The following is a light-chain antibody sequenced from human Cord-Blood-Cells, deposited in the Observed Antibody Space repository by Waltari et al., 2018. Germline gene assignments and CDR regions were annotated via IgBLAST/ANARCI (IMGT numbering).Light chain of an antibody. J-gene: IGLJ3*02. CDR1: SSDVGSYSF. CDR3: CSYAGSSTWV. V-gene: IGLV2-23*02. Sequence: QSALTQPASVSGSPGQSITISSTGTSSDVGSYSFVSWYQQQPGKAPKLMIYEVSKRPSGVSNRFSGSKSGNTASLTISGLQAEDEADYYCCSYAGSSTWVFGGGTKLTVL. CDR2: EVS.